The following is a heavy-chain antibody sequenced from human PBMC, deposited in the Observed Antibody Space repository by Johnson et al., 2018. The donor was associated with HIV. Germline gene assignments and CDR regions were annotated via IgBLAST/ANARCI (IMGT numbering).Heavy chain of an antibody. J-gene: IGHJ3*02. Sequence: VLLVESGGGLVQPGGSLRLSCAASGFTFSSYWMSWVRQAPGKGLEWVANIKQDGSEKYYVDSVKGRFTISRDSAKNSLYMQMNSLRAEDTAVYYCARSYSTSWNAFDIWGQGTMVTVSS. CDR3: ARSYSTSWNAFDI. D-gene: IGHD4-11*01. CDR1: GFTFSSYW. CDR2: IKQDGSEK. V-gene: IGHV3-7*01.